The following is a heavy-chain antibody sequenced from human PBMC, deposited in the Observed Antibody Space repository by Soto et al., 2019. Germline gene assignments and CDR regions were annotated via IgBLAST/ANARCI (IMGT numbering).Heavy chain of an antibody. CDR1: GGSFSGYD. CDR3: ATNQPPYCSGGSCFLNWFDP. CDR2: INHSGST. J-gene: IGHJ5*02. Sequence: SETLCLTCAVYGGSFSGYDWSWIRQPPGKGLEWIGKINHSGSTNYNPSLKSRVTISVDTSKNQFSLKLSSVTAADTAVYYCATNQPPYCSGGSCFLNWFDPWGQGTLVTVSS. D-gene: IGHD2-15*01. V-gene: IGHV4-34*01.